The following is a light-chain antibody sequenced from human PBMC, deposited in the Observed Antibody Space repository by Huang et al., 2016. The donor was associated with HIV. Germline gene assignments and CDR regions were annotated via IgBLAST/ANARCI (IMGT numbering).Light chain of an antibody. V-gene: IGKV3-20*01. J-gene: IGKJ4*01. CDR1: QSLRDTY. CDR3: LQYDMTPLT. CDR2: GAS. Sequence: EIVLTQSPGSLSLSPGETATFSCRASQSLRDTYIAWYQQRPGQAPRLLIHGASSRATGIPDRFRGSGSGTDFTLTINRLEPQDCALYFCLQYDMTPLTFGGGTKVEV.